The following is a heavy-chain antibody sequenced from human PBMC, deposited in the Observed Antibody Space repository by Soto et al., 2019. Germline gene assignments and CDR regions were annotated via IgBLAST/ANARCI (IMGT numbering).Heavy chain of an antibody. CDR1: GFTFSSYG. CDR3: ARDLFEVVAAMYYYGMDV. Sequence: PGGSLRLSCAASGFTFSSYGMHWVRQAPGKGLEWVAVIWYDGSNKYYADSVKGRFTISRDNSKNTLYLQMNSLRAEDTAVYYCARDLFEVVAAMYYYGMDVWGQGTTVTVSS. V-gene: IGHV3-33*01. J-gene: IGHJ6*02. D-gene: IGHD2-15*01. CDR2: IWYDGSNK.